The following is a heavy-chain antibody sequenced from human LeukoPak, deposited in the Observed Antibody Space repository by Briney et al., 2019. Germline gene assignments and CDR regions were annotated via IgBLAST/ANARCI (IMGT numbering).Heavy chain of an antibody. J-gene: IGHJ4*02. Sequence: GGSLRLSCAASGFTFSSYAMSWVRQAPGKGLEWVSAISGSGGSIYYADSVKGRFTISRDNAKNSLYLQMNSLRAEDTAVYYCARVGYSYGPALFDYWGQGTLVTVSS. CDR2: ISGSGGSI. CDR3: ARVGYSYGPALFDY. CDR1: GFTFSSYA. V-gene: IGHV3-23*01. D-gene: IGHD5-18*01.